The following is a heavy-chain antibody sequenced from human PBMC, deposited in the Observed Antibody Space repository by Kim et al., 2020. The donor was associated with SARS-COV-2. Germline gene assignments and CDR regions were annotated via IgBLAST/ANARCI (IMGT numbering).Heavy chain of an antibody. J-gene: IGHJ3*02. V-gene: IGHV6-1*01. Sequence: SQTLSLTCAISGDSVSSNSAAWNWIRQSPSRGLEWLGRIYYRSKWYNDYAVSVKSRITINPDTSKNQFSLQLNSVTAEDTAVYYCARVPGSSYAFDIWGQGTMVTVSS. CDR1: GDSVSSNSAA. D-gene: IGHD6-13*01. CDR3: ARVPGSSYAFDI. CDR2: IYYRSKWYN.